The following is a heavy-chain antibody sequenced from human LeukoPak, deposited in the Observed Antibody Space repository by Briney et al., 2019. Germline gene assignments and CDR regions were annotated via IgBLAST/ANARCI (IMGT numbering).Heavy chain of an antibody. J-gene: IGHJ4*02. CDR3: AGERGEEYSSGWYKRNYFDN. CDR1: GDSFSSVTDD. Sequence: PSETLSLTCTVSGDSFSSVTDDWAWIRQPPGKGLEWIASGDYSGCTYYIPSLESRVAISADMSKNQFSLKLTSVTGADTAVYYCAGERGEEYSSGWYKRNYFDNWGQGIRVTGSS. V-gene: IGHV4-39*07. D-gene: IGHD6-19*01. CDR2: GDYSGCT.